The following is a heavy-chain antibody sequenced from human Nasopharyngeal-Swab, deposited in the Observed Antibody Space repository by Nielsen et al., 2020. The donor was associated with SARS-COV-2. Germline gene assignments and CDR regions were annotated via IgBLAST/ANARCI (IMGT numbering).Heavy chain of an antibody. CDR3: ARITEAAADY. D-gene: IGHD6-19*01. V-gene: IGHV1-46*01. J-gene: IGHJ4*02. Sequence: WVRQAPGQGLEWMGIINPSGGSTSYAQKFQGRVTMTRDTSTSTVYMELSSLRSEDTAVYYCARITEAAADYWGQGTLVTVSS. CDR2: INPSGGST.